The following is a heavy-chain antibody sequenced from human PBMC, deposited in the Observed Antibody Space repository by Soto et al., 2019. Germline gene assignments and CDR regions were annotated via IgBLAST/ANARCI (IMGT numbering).Heavy chain of an antibody. J-gene: IGHJ3*02. CDR1: GYTFTSYG. V-gene: IGHV1-18*01. Sequence: ASVKVSCKASGYTFTSYGISWVRQAPGQGLEWMGWISAYNGNTNYAQKLQGRVTMTTDTSTSTAYMELRSLRSEDTAVYYCATDRSPGVERAFDIWGQGTTVTVSS. CDR3: ATDRSPGVERAFDI. D-gene: IGHD2-15*01. CDR2: ISAYNGNT.